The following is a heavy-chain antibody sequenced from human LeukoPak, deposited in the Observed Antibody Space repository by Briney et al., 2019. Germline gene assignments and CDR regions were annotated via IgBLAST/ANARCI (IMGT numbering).Heavy chain of an antibody. J-gene: IGHJ4*02. CDR2: IHPGDSDT. D-gene: IGHD3-9*01. CDR1: GYSFTSYW. V-gene: IGHV5-51*01. Sequence: GESLKISCKGSGYSFTSYWIGWVRQMPGKGLEWMGIIHPGDSDTRYSPSFQGQVTISADKSISAAYLQWSSLKASDTAMYYCASLSYYDILTGYYGEAYFDYWGQGTLVTVSS. CDR3: ASLSYYDILTGYYGEAYFDY.